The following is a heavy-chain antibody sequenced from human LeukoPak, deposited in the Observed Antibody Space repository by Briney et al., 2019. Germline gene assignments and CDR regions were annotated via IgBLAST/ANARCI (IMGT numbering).Heavy chain of an antibody. CDR1: GGSISSGDYY. Sequence: TSETLSLTCTVSGGSISSGDYYWSWIRQPPGKGLEWIGYIFYSGNTYFNPSLKSRVTISGDTSENQFSLKLSSVTAADTAVYYCARELGPTYYYGSGSHNAYNNWFDPWGQGTLVTVSS. V-gene: IGHV4-30-4*01. CDR2: IFYSGNT. J-gene: IGHJ5*02. D-gene: IGHD3-10*01. CDR3: ARELGPTYYYGSGSHNAYNNWFDP.